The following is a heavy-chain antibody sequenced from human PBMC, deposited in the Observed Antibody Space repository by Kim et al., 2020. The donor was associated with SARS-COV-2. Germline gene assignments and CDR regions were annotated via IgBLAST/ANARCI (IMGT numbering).Heavy chain of an antibody. Sequence: GGSLRLSCAASGFTFSSYGMHWVRQAPGKGLEWVAVISYDGSNNYYADSVKGRFTITRDNSKNTLYLQMNSLRAEDTAVYYCAKYYETRERGLFDYWGQGTLVTVSS. CDR1: GFTFSSYG. D-gene: IGHD3-22*01. CDR2: ISYDGSNN. V-gene: IGHV3-30*18. CDR3: AKYYETRERGLFDY. J-gene: IGHJ4*02.